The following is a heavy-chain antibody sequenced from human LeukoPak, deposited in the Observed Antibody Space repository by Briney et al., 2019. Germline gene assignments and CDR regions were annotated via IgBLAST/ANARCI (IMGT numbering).Heavy chain of an antibody. J-gene: IGHJ5*02. Sequence: SETLSLTCSVSGDSINSDYWWSWVRQPPGQGLEWIAKIRHSGSPSYNPSLKSRVTISVDKSKNQFSLKLSSVTAADTAVYYCARGTRAWLLTASDPWGQGTLVTVSS. V-gene: IGHV4/OR15-8*01. D-gene: IGHD7-27*01. CDR2: IRHSGSP. CDR1: GDSINSDYW. CDR3: ARGTRAWLLTASDP.